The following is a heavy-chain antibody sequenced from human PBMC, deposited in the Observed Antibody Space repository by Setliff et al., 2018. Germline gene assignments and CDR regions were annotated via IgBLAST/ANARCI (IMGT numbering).Heavy chain of an antibody. J-gene: IGHJ4*02. CDR3: ARERQGGFLEWAPFDS. D-gene: IGHD3-3*01. CDR2: IYHSGSS. V-gene: IGHV4-38-2*02. Sequence: SETLSLTCAVSGYSISSGYYWGWIRQPPGKGPEWIGSIYHSGSSYYNPSLRSRVTISVDTSKNQFSLILRSVTAADTAVYFCARERQGGFLEWAPFDSWGQGVVVTVSS. CDR1: GYSISSGYY.